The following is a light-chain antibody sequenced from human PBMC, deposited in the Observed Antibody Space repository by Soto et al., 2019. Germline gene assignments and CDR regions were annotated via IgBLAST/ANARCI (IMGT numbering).Light chain of an antibody. CDR3: QEYNNWPRT. Sequence: EIVMTQSPATLSVSPGEMSTLSCRASQSVSSNLAWYQQKPGQAPRLLIYGASTRATGIPARFSGSGSGTEFTLTISSLQSEDCAVYYCQEYNNWPRTFGQVTKVDIK. J-gene: IGKJ1*01. CDR2: GAS. V-gene: IGKV3-15*01. CDR1: QSVSSN.